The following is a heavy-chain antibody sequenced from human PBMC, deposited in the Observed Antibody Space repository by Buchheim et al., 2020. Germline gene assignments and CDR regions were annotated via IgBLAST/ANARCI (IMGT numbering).Heavy chain of an antibody. CDR1: GGSFSRSS. CDR3: AVTTRGDFWSWGWFDP. D-gene: IGHD3-3*01. J-gene: IGHJ5*02. Sequence: QVQLQQWGAGLLKPSETLSLNCAVYGGSFSRSSWSWIRQTPGKGLEWIGEINHTGSTNYNPSLTSRVTISVDRSKNQASLKLTSVTAADTAVYYCAVTTRGDFWSWGWFDPWGQGTL. V-gene: IGHV4-34*02. CDR2: INHTGST.